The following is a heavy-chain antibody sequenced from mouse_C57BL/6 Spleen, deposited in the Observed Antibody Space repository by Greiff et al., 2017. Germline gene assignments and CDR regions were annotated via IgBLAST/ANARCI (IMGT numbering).Heavy chain of an antibody. CDR3: ARWHYGSSYFYAMDY. V-gene: IGHV1-18*01. D-gene: IGHD1-1*01. CDR2: INPNNGGT. CDR1: GYTFTDYN. J-gene: IGHJ4*01. Sequence: EVKLQESGPELVKPGASVKIPCKASGYTFTDYNMDWVKQSHGKSLEWIGDINPNNGGTIYNQKFKGKATLTVDKSSSTAYMELRSLTSEDTAVYYCARWHYGSSYFYAMDYWGQGTSVTVSS.